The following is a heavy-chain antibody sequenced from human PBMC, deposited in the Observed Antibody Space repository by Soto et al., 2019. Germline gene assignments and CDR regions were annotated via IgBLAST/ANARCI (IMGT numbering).Heavy chain of an antibody. J-gene: IGHJ4*02. V-gene: IGHV1-2*06. CDR2: INPDSGET. CDR1: GYTFTGFY. CDR3: AISVRVPDPPRAFDY. Sequence: ASVKVSCKASGYTFTGFYMHWVRQAPGQGLEWMGRINPDSGETDHAEKFQGRVTMTRDTSISTAYMELTRLTSDDTAVYHCAISVRVPDPPRAFDYWGQGTPVTVSS. D-gene: IGHD1-26*01.